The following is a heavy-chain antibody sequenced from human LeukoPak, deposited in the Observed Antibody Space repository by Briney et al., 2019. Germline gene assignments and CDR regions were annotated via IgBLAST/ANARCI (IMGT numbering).Heavy chain of an antibody. CDR1: GFTFSSYA. V-gene: IGHV3-30*04. Sequence: HAGGSLRLSCAASGFTFSSYAMHWVRQAPGKGLEWVAVISYDGSNKYYADSVKGRFTISKDNSKNTLYLQMNSLRAEDTAVYYCARDRYGSSGYYLDYWGQGTLVTVSS. CDR3: ARDRYGSSGYYLDY. CDR2: ISYDGSNK. D-gene: IGHD3-22*01. J-gene: IGHJ4*02.